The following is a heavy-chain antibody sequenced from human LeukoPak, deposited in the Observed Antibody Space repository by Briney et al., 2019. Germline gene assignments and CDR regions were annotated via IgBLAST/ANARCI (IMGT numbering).Heavy chain of an antibody. J-gene: IGHJ5*02. CDR3: ATNQGADYDFWSGYNNWFDP. D-gene: IGHD3-3*01. CDR2: IYYSGST. Sequence: PSETLSLTCTVSGGSISSHYWSWIRQPPGKGLEWIGYIYYSGSTNYNPSLKSRVTISVDTSKNQFSLKLSSVTAADTAVYYCATNQGADYDFWSGYNNWFDPWGQGTLVTVPS. V-gene: IGHV4-59*11. CDR1: GGSISSHY.